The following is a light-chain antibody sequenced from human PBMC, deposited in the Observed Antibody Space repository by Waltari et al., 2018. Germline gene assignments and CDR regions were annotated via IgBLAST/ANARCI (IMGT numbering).Light chain of an antibody. CDR1: SSNIGNNY. V-gene: IGLV1-47*01. Sequence: QSVLTQPPSASGTPGQRVTISCSGLSSNIGNNYVFWYQQLPGKAPKLLIYRNDHRPSGVPDRFSASKSVTSASLAIGGLRSEDEAIYHCAAWDNSLGRWVFGEGTKLTVL. CDR2: RND. CDR3: AAWDNSLGRWV. J-gene: IGLJ3*02.